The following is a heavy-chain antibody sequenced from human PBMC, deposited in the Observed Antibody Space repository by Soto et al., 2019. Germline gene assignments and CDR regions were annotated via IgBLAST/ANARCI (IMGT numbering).Heavy chain of an antibody. D-gene: IGHD2-15*01. CDR1: GFTFSSYA. V-gene: IGHV3-23*01. CDR3: AKHPGYCSGGSCLNRYFDY. CDR2: ISGSGGST. Sequence: EVQLLESGGGLVQPGGSLRLSCAASGFTFSSYAMSWVRQAPGKGLEWVSAISGSGGSTYYADSVKGRFTISRDNSKNTPYLQMNSLRAEDTAVYYCAKHPGYCSGGSCLNRYFDYWGQGTLVTVSS. J-gene: IGHJ4*02.